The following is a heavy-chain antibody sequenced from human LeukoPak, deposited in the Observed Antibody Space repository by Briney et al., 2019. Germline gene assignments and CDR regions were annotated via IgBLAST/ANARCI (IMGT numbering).Heavy chain of an antibody. V-gene: IGHV4-34*01. CDR3: ARGDCSGGSCYSRSRTYGMDV. J-gene: IGHJ6*04. CDR2: INHRGST. Sequence: SETLSLTCAVYGGSFSGYYWSWIRQPPGKGLEWIGEINHRGSTNYNPSLKSRVTIPVDTSKNQFSLKLSSVTAADTAVYYCARGDCSGGSCYSRSRTYGMDVWGKGTTVTVSS. CDR1: GGSFSGYY. D-gene: IGHD2-15*01.